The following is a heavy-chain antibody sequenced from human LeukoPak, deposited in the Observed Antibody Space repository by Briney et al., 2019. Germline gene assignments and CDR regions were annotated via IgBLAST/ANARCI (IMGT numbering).Heavy chain of an antibody. D-gene: IGHD4-17*01. CDR2: ISTGSNYI. Sequence: PGGSLRLSCAASGFSFSTYSMNWVRQAPGKGLEWVSSISTGSNYIYYVDSVKGRFTISRENAKNSLYLEMNSLRAEDTAVYYCASDGGDHPNKKMESWGQGALVTVSS. V-gene: IGHV3-21*01. CDR1: GFSFSTYS. J-gene: IGHJ5*02. CDR3: ASDGGDHPNKKMES.